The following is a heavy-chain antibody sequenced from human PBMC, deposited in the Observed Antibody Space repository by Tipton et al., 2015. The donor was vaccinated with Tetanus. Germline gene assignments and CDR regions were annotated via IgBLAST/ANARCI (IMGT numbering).Heavy chain of an antibody. D-gene: IGHD6-13*01. V-gene: IGHV1-69*01. CDR2: IIPTFGPA. Sequence: QLVQSGAEVKKPGSSVKVSCKASGGTFSSYAISWVRQAPGQGLEWMGGIIPTFGPANYAQKFQGRVTITADESTSTAYMELSSLRSEDTAVYYCARDDEGIAAPRGYYYYGMDVWGQGTTVTVSS. J-gene: IGHJ6*02. CDR3: ARDDEGIAAPRGYYYYGMDV. CDR1: GGTFSSYA.